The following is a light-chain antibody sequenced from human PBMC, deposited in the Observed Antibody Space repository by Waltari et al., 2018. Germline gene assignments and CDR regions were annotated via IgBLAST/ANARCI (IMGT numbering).Light chain of an antibody. CDR3: QQSYGTPPYT. CDR2: AAS. CDR1: QTIATF. J-gene: IGKJ2*01. V-gene: IGKV1-39*01. Sequence: EIQLTQFPSSLSASVGDRVTITCRASQTIATFLNWYQQKPGRAPKLLIYAASNLQSGVPSRFSGSGSVTEYTLTINSLQPEDFATYFCQQSYGTPPYTFGQGTRPEIK.